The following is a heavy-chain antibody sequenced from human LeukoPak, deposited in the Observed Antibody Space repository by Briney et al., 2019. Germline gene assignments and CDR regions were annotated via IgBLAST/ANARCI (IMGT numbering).Heavy chain of an antibody. CDR1: GGSISSYY. D-gene: IGHD3-10*01. Sequence: SGTLSLTCTVSGGSISSYYWSWIRQPPGKGLEWIGYIYYSGSTNYKSSLKSRVTISVDTSKNQFSLKLSSVTAADTAVYYCARGPAGVFDYWGQGTLVTVSS. CDR2: IYYSGST. CDR3: ARGPAGVFDY. V-gene: IGHV4-59*08. J-gene: IGHJ4*02.